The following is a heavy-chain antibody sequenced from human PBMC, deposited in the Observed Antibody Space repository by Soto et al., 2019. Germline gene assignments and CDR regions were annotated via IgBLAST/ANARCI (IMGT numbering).Heavy chain of an antibody. CDR1: GGSISSSSYY. J-gene: IGHJ4*02. CDR3: ARRGGSSPFDY. Sequence: QLQLQESGPGLVKPSETLSLTCTVSGGSISSSSYYWGWIRQSPGKGLEWIGNIYYSGSTYYNPSLMCRVTISVDTSKNQFSLKLSSVTAADTAVYYCARRGGSSPFDYWGQGTLVTVSS. CDR2: IYYSGST. V-gene: IGHV4-39*01. D-gene: IGHD1-26*01.